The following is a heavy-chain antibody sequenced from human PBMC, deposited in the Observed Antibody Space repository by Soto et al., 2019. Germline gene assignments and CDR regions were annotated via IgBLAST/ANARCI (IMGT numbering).Heavy chain of an antibody. V-gene: IGHV1-69*13. CDR3: ARAVAGTFYFDY. CDR1: GGTFSSYA. Sequence: SVKVSCKASGGTFSSYAISWLRQAPGQGLEWMGGIIPIFGTANYAQKFQGRVTITADESTSTAYMELSSLRSEDTAVYYCARAVAGTFYFDYWGQGTLVTVSS. D-gene: IGHD6-19*01. CDR2: IIPIFGTA. J-gene: IGHJ4*02.